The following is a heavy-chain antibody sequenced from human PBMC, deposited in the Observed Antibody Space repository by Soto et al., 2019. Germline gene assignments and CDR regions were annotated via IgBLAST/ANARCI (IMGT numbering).Heavy chain of an antibody. V-gene: IGHV1-69*06. Sequence: SVKVSCKASGGTFSSYAISWVRQAPGQGLEWMGGIIPIFGTANYAQKFQGRVTITADKSTSTAYMELSSLRSEDTAVYYCARVDTAMVYSFDPWGQGTLVTVSS. CDR2: IIPIFGTA. D-gene: IGHD5-18*01. J-gene: IGHJ5*02. CDR1: GGTFSSYA. CDR3: ARVDTAMVYSFDP.